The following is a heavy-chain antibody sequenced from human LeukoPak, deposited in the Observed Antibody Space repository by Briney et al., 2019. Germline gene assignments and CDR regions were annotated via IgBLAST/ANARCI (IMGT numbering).Heavy chain of an antibody. CDR1: GGSLSSSSYY. V-gene: IGHV4-39*07. CDR3: ARDDVGSGSLNY. Sequence: SETLSLTCTVSGGSLSSSSYYWGWIRPPPGKGLESIGSIYYSGSTYYNPSLKSRVTISVDTSKNQFSLKLNSVTAADTAVYYCARDDVGSGSLNYWGQGTLVTVSS. D-gene: IGHD3-10*01. CDR2: IYYSGST. J-gene: IGHJ4*02.